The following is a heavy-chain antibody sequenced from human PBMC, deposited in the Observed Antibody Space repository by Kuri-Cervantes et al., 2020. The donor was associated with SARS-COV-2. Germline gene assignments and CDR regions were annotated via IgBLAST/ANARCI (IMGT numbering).Heavy chain of an antibody. D-gene: IGHD2-2*02. CDR1: ESTFPNYD. CDR2: VKTDSGNT. V-gene: IGHV1-8*01. Sequence: ASVKVSCKAPESTFPNYDINWVRQATGQRLEWMGMVKTDSGNTLYAQIFQGRITLTRDTSTSTVYMELSSLTSEDTAIYFCARGREYCTGTSCYNFWGQGTLVTVSS. CDR3: ARGREYCTGTSCYNF. J-gene: IGHJ1*01.